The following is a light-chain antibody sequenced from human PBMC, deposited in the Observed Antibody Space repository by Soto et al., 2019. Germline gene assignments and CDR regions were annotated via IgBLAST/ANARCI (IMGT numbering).Light chain of an antibody. CDR3: QQRHMWPIT. CDR2: GAS. J-gene: IGKJ5*01. CDR1: QSVSID. Sequence: EIVMTQSPATLSVSPGERATLSCRASQSVSIDLAWYQQTPGQAPRLLIYGASTRATGIPVRFSGSASGTDFTLTISSLEPEDSAVYYCQQRHMWPITFGQGTRLEIK. V-gene: IGKV3-15*01.